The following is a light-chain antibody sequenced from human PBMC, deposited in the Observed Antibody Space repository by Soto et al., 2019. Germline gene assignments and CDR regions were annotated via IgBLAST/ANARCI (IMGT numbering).Light chain of an antibody. V-gene: IGLV3-21*02. CDR2: DDS. CDR1: NIGTKT. CDR3: QVWDSDILHHV. Sequence: SYDLTQSPSASVAPGQTARITCAGSNIGTKTVHWFQQRPGQAPVLVVFDDSHRPSGIPERFSGSNSGSTATLTISRVEAGDEADYYCQVWDSDILHHVFGSGTKVTVL. J-gene: IGLJ1*01.